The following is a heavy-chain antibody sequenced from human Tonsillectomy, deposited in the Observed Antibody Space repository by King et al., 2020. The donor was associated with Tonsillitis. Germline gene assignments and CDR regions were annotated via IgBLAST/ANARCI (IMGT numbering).Heavy chain of an antibody. CDR1: GFTFDDYA. J-gene: IGHJ4*02. D-gene: IGHD6-6*01. CDR2: ISWNSGII. V-gene: IGHV3-9*01. Sequence: VQPVESGGGLVQPGRSLRLSCAASGFTFDDYAMHWVRQGPGKGLEWVSSISWNSGIIDHADSLKGRFTISRDNAKSYLYLQMNSLRAEDTALYYCVKSIDSSSWGVPQTAFDYWGQGTQVFVSS. CDR3: VKSIDSSSWGVPQTAFDY.